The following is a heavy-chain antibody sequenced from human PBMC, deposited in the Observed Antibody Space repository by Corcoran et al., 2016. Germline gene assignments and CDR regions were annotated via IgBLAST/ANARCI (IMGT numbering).Heavy chain of an antibody. J-gene: IGHJ4*02. CDR1: GGSFSDYY. CDR2: INHSGST. D-gene: IGHD2-21*02. CDR3: ARTPDGGGDCPPGDY. V-gene: IGHV4-34*01. Sequence: QVQLQQCGAGLLKPSETLSLTCAVYGGSFSDYYWSWIRQPPGKGLEWIGEINHSGSTNYNPSLTSRVTISVDTSKNQFSLKLSSMTAADTPVYDCARTPDGGGDCPPGDYWGQGTLVTVSS.